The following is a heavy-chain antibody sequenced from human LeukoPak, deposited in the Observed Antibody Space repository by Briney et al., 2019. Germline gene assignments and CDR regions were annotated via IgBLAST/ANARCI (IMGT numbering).Heavy chain of an antibody. CDR3: ARRMFGELSNDY. V-gene: IGHV4-39*07. CDR1: GVSISSSSYY. D-gene: IGHD3-10*02. CDR2: INHSGST. Sequence: PSETLSLTCAVSGVSISSSSYYWGWIGQPPGKGLEWVGEINHSGSTNYNPSLKSRVTISVDTSENQFSLKLSSVTAADTAVYYCARRMFGELSNDYWGQGTLVTVSS. J-gene: IGHJ4*02.